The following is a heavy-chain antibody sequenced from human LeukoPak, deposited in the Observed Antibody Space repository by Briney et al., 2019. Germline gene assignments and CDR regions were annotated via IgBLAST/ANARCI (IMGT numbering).Heavy chain of an antibody. V-gene: IGHV3-74*01. CDR2: IDSDGSST. Sequence: GGSLRLSCAASGVTFSSYWMHWVRQAPGKGLVWVSRIDSDGSSTTYADSVKGRFTISRDNAKNTLYLQMNSLRAEDTAVYYCARPPYSSGSFDLWGRGTLVTVSS. CDR1: GVTFSSYW. CDR3: ARPPYSSGSFDL. D-gene: IGHD6-19*01. J-gene: IGHJ2*01.